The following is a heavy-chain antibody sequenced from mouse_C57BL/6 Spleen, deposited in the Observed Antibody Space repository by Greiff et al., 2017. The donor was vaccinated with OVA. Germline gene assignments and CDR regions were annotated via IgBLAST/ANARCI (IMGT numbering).Heavy chain of an antibody. CDR1: GYTFTSYW. J-gene: IGHJ2*01. CDR3: ARGYYYGSSYEYYFDY. CDR2: IYPSDSET. D-gene: IGHD1-1*01. Sequence: QVQLQQPGAELVRPGSSVKLSCKASGYTFTSYWMDWVKQRPGQGLEWIGNIYPSDSETHYNQKFKDKATLTVDKSSSTAYMQLSSLTSEDSAVYYRARGYYYGSSYEYYFDYWGQGTTLTVSS. V-gene: IGHV1-61*01.